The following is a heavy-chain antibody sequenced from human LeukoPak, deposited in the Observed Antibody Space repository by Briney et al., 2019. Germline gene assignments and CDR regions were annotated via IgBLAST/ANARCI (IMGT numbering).Heavy chain of an antibody. V-gene: IGHV3-7*01. Sequence: GGSLRLSCAASGFTFSSYWMSWVRQAPGKGLEWVANIKQDGSEKYYVDSVKGRFTISRDNAKNSLYLQMNSLRAEDTAVYYCARASSSYNCYYMDVWGKGTTVTVSS. D-gene: IGHD6-13*01. CDR2: IKQDGSEK. CDR1: GFTFSSYW. CDR3: ARASSSYNCYYMDV. J-gene: IGHJ6*03.